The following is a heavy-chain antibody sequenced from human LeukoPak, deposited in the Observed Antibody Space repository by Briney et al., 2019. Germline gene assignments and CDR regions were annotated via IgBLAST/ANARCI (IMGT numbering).Heavy chain of an antibody. Sequence: GESLKISCQGSGYSFSSYWIAWVRQMPGKGLEWMGIIFPGDSDTRYSPSFQGQVTISADKSISTAYLQCSSLKASDTAMYYCARQGRSGWYFDYWGQGTLVTVSS. D-gene: IGHD6-19*01. CDR3: ARQGRSGWYFDY. CDR1: GYSFSSYW. CDR2: IFPGDSDT. J-gene: IGHJ4*02. V-gene: IGHV5-51*01.